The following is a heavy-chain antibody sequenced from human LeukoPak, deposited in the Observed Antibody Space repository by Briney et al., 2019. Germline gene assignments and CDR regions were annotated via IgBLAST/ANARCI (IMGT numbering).Heavy chain of an antibody. CDR2: IKQDRSEK. D-gene: IGHD5-12*01. CDR1: GFTFTNYW. Sequence: PGGSLRLSCAASGFTFTNYWMSWVRQAPGKGLELVANIKQDRSEKYYVDSVKGRFTISGDNAKSTLYLQMNSLRAEDTAVYYCTRGGVDYWGQGTLVTVSS. V-gene: IGHV3-7*01. J-gene: IGHJ4*02. CDR3: TRGGVDY.